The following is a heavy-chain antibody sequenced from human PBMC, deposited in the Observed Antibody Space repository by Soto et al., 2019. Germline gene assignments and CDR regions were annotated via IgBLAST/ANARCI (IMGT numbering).Heavy chain of an antibody. CDR2: SRDKGNSYST. CDR3: ARSMPGATALDY. V-gene: IGHV3-72*01. CDR1: GFTFSDHY. Sequence: EVQLVESGGDLVQPGGSLRLSCAASGFTFSDHYIDWVRQAPGKGLEWVGRSRDKGNSYSTDYGASVKGRFTISRDASKNSLYLQMSSLKAEDTALYYCARSMPGATALDYWGQGTLVTVSS. D-gene: IGHD1-26*01. J-gene: IGHJ4*02.